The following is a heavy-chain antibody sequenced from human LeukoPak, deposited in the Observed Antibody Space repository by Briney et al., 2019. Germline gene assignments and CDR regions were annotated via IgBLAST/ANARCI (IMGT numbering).Heavy chain of an antibody. D-gene: IGHD6-13*01. CDR2: ISGSGGST. J-gene: IGHJ4*02. Sequence: GGSLRLSCAASGFTFSGYAMSWVRQAPGKGLEWVSVISGSGGSTYYADSVKGRFTISRDNSKNTLYLQMNSLRAEDTAVYYCAKGSGIAAAGTSLTFDYWGQGTLVTVSS. CDR3: AKGSGIAAAGTSLTFDY. V-gene: IGHV3-23*01. CDR1: GFTFSGYA.